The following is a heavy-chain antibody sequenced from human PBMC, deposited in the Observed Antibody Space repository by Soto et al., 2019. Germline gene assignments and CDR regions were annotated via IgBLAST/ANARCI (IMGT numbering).Heavy chain of an antibody. CDR1: GFTFSSYG. CDR2: IWYDGSNK. CDR3: ARDLALRHDYGDSPGVFDY. Sequence: GESLKISCAASGFTFSSYGMHWVRQAPGKGLEWVAVIWYDGSNKYYADSVKGRFTISRDNSKNTLYLQMNSLRAEDTAVYYCARDLALRHDYGDSPGVFDYWGQGTLVTVSS. D-gene: IGHD4-17*01. J-gene: IGHJ4*02. V-gene: IGHV3-33*01.